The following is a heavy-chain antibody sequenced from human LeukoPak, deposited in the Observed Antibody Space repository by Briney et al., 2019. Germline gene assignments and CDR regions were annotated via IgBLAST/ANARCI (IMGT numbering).Heavy chain of an antibody. CDR3: AREGVIGDGYNFFDY. CDR1: GYTFIGYY. D-gene: IGHD5-24*01. Sequence: ASVTVSCKASGYTFIGYYIHWVRQAPGQGLEWMGWINPHSGGTNSEQNFQGRVTMSRDTSISTVYMELSRLRSDDTALYYCAREGVIGDGYNFFDYWGQGTLVTVSS. J-gene: IGHJ4*02. CDR2: INPHSGGT. V-gene: IGHV1-2*02.